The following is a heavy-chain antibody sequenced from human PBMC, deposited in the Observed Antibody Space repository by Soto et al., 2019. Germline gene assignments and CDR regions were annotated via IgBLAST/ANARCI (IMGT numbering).Heavy chain of an antibody. CDR2: IIPIIGTT. D-gene: IGHD3-10*01. CDR1: GGSFSSYG. V-gene: IGHV1-69*13. Sequence: PSVKVSCKVSGGSFSSYGITWVRQAPGQGLEWMGGIIPIIGTTKYAQKFQGRVTITADESTTTAYMEVSSLISEDTAVYYCARELKEPGSYYYYGLDVWGQGTTVTVSS. CDR3: ARELKEPGSYYYYGLDV. J-gene: IGHJ6*02.